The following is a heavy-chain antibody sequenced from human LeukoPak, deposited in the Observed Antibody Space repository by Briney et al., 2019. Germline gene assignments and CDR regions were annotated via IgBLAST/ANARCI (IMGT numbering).Heavy chain of an antibody. Sequence: SETLSLTCAVYGGSFSGYYWSWIRQPPGKGLEWIGEINHSGSTNYNPSLKSRVTISVDTSKNQFSLKLSSVTAADTAVYYCARGRGFRLLWLGELFLDAFDIWGQGTMVTVSS. CDR3: ARGRGFRLLWLGELFLDAFDI. J-gene: IGHJ3*02. CDR2: INHSGST. CDR1: GGSFSGYY. D-gene: IGHD3-10*01. V-gene: IGHV4-34*01.